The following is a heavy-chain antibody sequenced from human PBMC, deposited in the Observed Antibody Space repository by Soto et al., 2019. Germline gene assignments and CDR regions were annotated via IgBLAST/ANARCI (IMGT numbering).Heavy chain of an antibody. D-gene: IGHD5-12*01. CDR3: ARSYVDIKDAFDI. Sequence: LRLSCAASGFTFSSYDMHWVSQAPGKGLEWVAVISYDGSNKYYADSVKGRFTISRDNSKNTLYLQMNSLRAEDTAVYYCARSYVDIKDAFDIWGQGTMVTVSS. J-gene: IGHJ3*02. V-gene: IGHV3-30-3*01. CDR1: GFTFSSYD. CDR2: ISYDGSNK.